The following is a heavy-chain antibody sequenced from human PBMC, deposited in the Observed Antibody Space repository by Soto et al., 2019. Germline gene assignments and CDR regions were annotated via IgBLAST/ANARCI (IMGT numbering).Heavy chain of an antibody. CDR1: GYSFTSYW. CDR2: IDPSDSYT. Sequence: GESLKISCKGSGYSFTSYWISWVRQMPGKGLEWMGRIDPSDSYTNYSPSFQGHVTISADKSISTAYLQWSSLKASDTAMYYCARQAGGCSYGWGFSDYWGQGPRVPVSS. D-gene: IGHD5-18*01. V-gene: IGHV5-10-1*01. J-gene: IGHJ4*02. CDR3: ARQAGGCSYGWGFSDY.